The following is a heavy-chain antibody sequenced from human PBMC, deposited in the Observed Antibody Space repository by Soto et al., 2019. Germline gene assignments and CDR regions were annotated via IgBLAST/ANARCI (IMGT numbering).Heavy chain of an antibody. CDR2: IGGKAYGETT. V-gene: IGHV3-49*04. D-gene: IGHD3-22*01. CDR1: GFTFCDYS. CDR3: TRDQRDDAYASDRSGYYSYGMDV. Sequence: GGSLRLSCTWSGFTFCDYSLSWVLQAPVKGLEWVGFIGGKAYGETTEYAASVKGRFTISRDNSKNLAYLQMNSLKTEDTAVYYCTRDQRDDAYASDRSGYYSYGMDVWGQGTTVTVSS. J-gene: IGHJ6*02.